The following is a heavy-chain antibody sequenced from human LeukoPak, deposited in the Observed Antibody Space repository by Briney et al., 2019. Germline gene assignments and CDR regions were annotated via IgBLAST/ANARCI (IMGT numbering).Heavy chain of an antibody. CDR3: ARGQTMVRGVTATYYYYYGMDV. D-gene: IGHD3-10*01. CDR2: ISAYNGNT. J-gene: IGHJ6*02. CDR1: GYTFTSYG. Sequence: ASVKVSCKASGYTFTSYGISWVRQAPGQGLEWMGWISAYNGNTNYAQKLQGRVTMTTDTSTSTAYMELRSLRSDDTAVYYCARGQTMVRGVTATYYYYYGMDVWGQGPTVTVSS. V-gene: IGHV1-18*01.